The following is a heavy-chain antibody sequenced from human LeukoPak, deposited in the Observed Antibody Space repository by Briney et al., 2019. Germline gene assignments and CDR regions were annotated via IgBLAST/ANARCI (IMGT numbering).Heavy chain of an antibody. J-gene: IGHJ4*02. CDR3: ARDLYSGSYSTFDY. V-gene: IGHV3-7*01. CDR2: IREDGSEK. Sequence: GGSLRLSCAASGFIFSSSWMTWVRQAPGKGLEWVDSIREDGSEKTSVDSVKGRFTISRDNAKNSLYLQMNSRRAEDTAVYYCARDLYSGSYSTFDYWGQGTLVTVSS. CDR1: GFIFSSSW. D-gene: IGHD1-26*01.